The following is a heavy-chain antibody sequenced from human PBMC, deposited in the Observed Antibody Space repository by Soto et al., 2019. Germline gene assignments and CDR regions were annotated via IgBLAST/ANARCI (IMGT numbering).Heavy chain of an antibody. V-gene: IGHV3-33*01. D-gene: IGHD5-12*01. CDR3: ARGDVDIVATKSSNHFDY. CDR2: IWYDGSNK. J-gene: IGHJ4*02. CDR1: GFTFSSYG. Sequence: QVQLVESGGGVVQPGRSLRLSCAASGFTFSSYGMHWVRQAPGKGLEWVAVIWYDGSNKYYADSVKGRFTISRDNSKNTLYLQMNSLRAEDTAVYYCARGDVDIVATKSSNHFDYWGQGTLVTVSS.